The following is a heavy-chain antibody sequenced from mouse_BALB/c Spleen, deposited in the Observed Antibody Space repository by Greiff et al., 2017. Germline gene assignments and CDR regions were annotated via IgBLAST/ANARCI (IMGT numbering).Heavy chain of an antibody. V-gene: IGHV5-4*02. CDR1: GFTFSDYY. Sequence: EVKLQESGGGLVKPGGSLKLSCAASGFTFSDYYMYWVRQTPEKRLEWVATISDGGSYTYYPDSVKGRFTISRDNAKNNLYLQMSSLKSEDTAMYYCARDAPITTVDWYFDVWGAGTTVTVSS. J-gene: IGHJ1*01. D-gene: IGHD1-1*01. CDR3: ARDAPITTVDWYFDV. CDR2: ISDGGSYT.